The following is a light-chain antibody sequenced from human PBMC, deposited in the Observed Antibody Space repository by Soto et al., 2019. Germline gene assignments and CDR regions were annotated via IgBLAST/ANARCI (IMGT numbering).Light chain of an antibody. V-gene: IGLV2-14*01. CDR2: EVT. CDR1: SSDVGRYNY. Sequence: QSVLTQPASVSGSPGQSITFSCTGTSSDVGRYNYVSWYQHHPGKAPKLLISEVTNRPSGVSNRFSGSKSGNTASLTISGLRAEEEADYYCSSYTISSTQVFGTGTKVTVL. J-gene: IGLJ1*01. CDR3: SSYTISSTQV.